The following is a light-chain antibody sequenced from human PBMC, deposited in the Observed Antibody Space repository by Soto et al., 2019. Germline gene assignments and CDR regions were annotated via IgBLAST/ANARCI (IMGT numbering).Light chain of an antibody. CDR3: SSYTTSNTRQIV. CDR2: DVS. CDR1: SSDVGGYNY. J-gene: IGLJ1*01. Sequence: QLVLTQPASVSGSPGQSITISCTGTSSDVGGYNYVSWYQHHPGKAPKLIIYDVSNRPSGVSIRFSGSKSDNTASLTISGLQPEDEADYHCSSYTTSNTRQIVFGTGTQLTVL. V-gene: IGLV2-14*03.